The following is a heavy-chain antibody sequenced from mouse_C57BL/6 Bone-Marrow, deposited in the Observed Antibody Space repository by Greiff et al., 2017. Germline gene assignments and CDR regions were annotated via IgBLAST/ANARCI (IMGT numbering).Heavy chain of an antibody. Sequence: VQLQQSGAELVKPGASVKLSCTASGFNIKDYYMHWVKQRTEQGLEWIGRIDPEDGETKYAPKFQGKATITADTSSNTAYLQLSSLTSEDTAVYYSARTRGVYYDYDGFYYAMDYWGQGTSVTVSS. D-gene: IGHD2-4*01. CDR2: IDPEDGET. CDR3: ARTRGVYYDYDGFYYAMDY. J-gene: IGHJ4*01. V-gene: IGHV14-2*01. CDR1: GFNIKDYY.